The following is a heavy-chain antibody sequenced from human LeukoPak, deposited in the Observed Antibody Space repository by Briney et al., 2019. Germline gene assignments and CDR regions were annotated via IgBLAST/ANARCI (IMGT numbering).Heavy chain of an antibody. CDR3: ARGEMPADDVDGGLGY. D-gene: IGHD3-16*01. Sequence: SETLSLTCTVSGGSISSGDYYWSWIRQPPGKGLEWIGSIYHSGSTYYNPSLKSRVTISVDTSKNQFSLKLSSVTAADTAVYYCARGEMPADDVDGGLGYWGQGTLVTVSS. CDR2: IYHSGST. J-gene: IGHJ4*02. V-gene: IGHV4-39*07. CDR1: GGSISSGDYY.